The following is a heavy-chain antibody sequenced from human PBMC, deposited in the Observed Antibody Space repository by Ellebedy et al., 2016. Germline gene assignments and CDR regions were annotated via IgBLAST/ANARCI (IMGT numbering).Heavy chain of an antibody. Sequence: GGSLRLSXTASGFTVSSNYMSWIRQAPGKGLEWVSYISGSGITIYYADSVQGRFTISRDNAKNSLFLDMDSLRAEDTAVYYCVRGGYSSIWYADYWGQGTLVTVSS. CDR3: VRGGYSSIWYADY. J-gene: IGHJ4*02. CDR2: ISGSGITI. D-gene: IGHD6-13*01. V-gene: IGHV3-11*01. CDR1: GFTVSSNY.